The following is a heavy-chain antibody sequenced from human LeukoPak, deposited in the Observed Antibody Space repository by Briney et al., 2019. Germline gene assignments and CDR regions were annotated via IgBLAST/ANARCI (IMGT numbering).Heavy chain of an antibody. D-gene: IGHD2-21*01. CDR2: INPNSGGT. Sequence: GASVKVSCKASGYTFTGYYIHWVRQAPGQGLEWMGWINPNSGGTNFTQKFQGRVTMTRDTSISTAYMELSRLRFDDTAIYCCARDPYRGGRRLGRLYDWFDPWGQGTLVTVSS. CDR1: GYTFTGYY. J-gene: IGHJ5*02. V-gene: IGHV1-2*02. CDR3: ARDPYRGGRRLGRLYDWFDP.